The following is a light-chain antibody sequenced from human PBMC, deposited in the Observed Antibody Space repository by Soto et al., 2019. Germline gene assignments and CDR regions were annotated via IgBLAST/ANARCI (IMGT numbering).Light chain of an antibody. V-gene: IGKV1-39*01. CDR3: QQSYSRM. CDR2: AAS. CDR1: QVITND. J-gene: IGKJ1*01. Sequence: IQMTQSPSSLSASVGDRLSITCRASQVITNDLGWYQQKPGKAPKRLIYAASSLQSGVPSRFSGSGSGTDFTLTISSLQPEDFATYYCQQSYSRMFGQGAKVDIK.